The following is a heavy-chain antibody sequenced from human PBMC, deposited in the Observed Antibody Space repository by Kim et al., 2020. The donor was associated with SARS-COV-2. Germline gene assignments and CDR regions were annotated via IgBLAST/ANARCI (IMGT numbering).Heavy chain of an antibody. J-gene: IGHJ5*02. V-gene: IGHV1-46*01. CDR1: GYTFTSYY. CDR3: ARVLRDQYSSSSIWFDP. Sequence: ASVKVSCKASGYTFTSYYMHWVRQAPGQGLEWMGIINPSGGSTSYAQKFQGRVTMTRDTSTSTVYMELSSLRSEDTAVYYCARVLRDQYSSSSIWFDPWGQGTLVTVSS. CDR2: INPSGGST. D-gene: IGHD6-6*01.